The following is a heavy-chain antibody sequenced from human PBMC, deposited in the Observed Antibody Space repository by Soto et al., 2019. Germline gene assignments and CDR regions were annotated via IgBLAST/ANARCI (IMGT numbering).Heavy chain of an antibody. CDR3: AGEFYDFWSGYYTGIRWFVP. CDR1: GGSISSYY. D-gene: IGHD3-3*01. J-gene: IGHJ5*02. Sequence: SETLSLTCTVSGGSISSYYWSWIRQPPGKGLEWIGYIYYSGSTNYNPSLKSRVTISVDPSKNQFSLKLSSVTAADTAVYYCAGEFYDFWSGYYTGIRWFVPWGQGTLLTVSS. V-gene: IGHV4-59*01. CDR2: IYYSGST.